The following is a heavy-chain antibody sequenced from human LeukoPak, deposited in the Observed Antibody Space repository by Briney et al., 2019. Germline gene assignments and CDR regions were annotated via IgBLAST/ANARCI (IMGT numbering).Heavy chain of an antibody. CDR1: GFTFSSYG. CDR3: AKDQAVAVSFYYYYYGMDV. J-gene: IGHJ6*02. Sequence: PGRSLRLSCAASGFTFSSYGMHWVRQAPGKGLEWVAVISYDGSNKYYADSVKGRFTISRDNSKNTLYLQMNSLRAEDTAVYYCAKDQAVAVSFYYYYYGMDVWGQGTTVTVSS. D-gene: IGHD6-19*01. CDR2: ISYDGSNK. V-gene: IGHV3-30*18.